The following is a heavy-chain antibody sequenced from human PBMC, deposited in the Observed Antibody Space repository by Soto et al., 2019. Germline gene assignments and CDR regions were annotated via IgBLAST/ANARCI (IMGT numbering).Heavy chain of an antibody. D-gene: IGHD2-21*02. Sequence: ASVKVSCKASGFIFSKYYMHWVRQAPGQGLEWVGIINPNGTRTSCAPKFQGRVTMTTDTSTSTAYMELRSLRSDDTAVYYCARDNRGWYCGGDCPPSGDAFDIWGQGTMVTVS. CDR1: GFIFSKYY. V-gene: IGHV1-46*01. J-gene: IGHJ3*02. CDR3: ARDNRGWYCGGDCPPSGDAFDI. CDR2: INPNGTRT.